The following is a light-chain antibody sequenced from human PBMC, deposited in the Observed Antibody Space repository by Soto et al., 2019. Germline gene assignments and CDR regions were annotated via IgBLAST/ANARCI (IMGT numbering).Light chain of an antibody. J-gene: IGLJ2*01. CDR1: GGHSNYA. Sequence: QPVLTQSPSASASLEASVKLTCTLSGGHSNYAIAWHQQQPDKGPRYLMRLNTDGSHTKGDGIPDRFSGSSSGAERYLTISSLQSEDEADYYCQTWGTGIDVIFGGGTKVTVL. CDR2: LNTDGSH. V-gene: IGLV4-69*01. CDR3: QTWGTGIDVI.